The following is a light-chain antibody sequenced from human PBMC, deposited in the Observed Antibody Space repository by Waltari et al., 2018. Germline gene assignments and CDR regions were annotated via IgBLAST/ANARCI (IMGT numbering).Light chain of an antibody. Sequence: SALTQPASVSGSPGQSITISCTGTSSDIGDFNYISWYQQHPGEGPKLIIYGVTKRPSGVSNRFSGSRSGNTASRTISGLQADDEAEYFCSSYTDTNTLHVVFGGGTKLGVL. CDR3: SSYTDTNTLHVV. J-gene: IGLJ2*01. CDR2: GVT. CDR1: SSDIGDFNY. V-gene: IGLV2-14*03.